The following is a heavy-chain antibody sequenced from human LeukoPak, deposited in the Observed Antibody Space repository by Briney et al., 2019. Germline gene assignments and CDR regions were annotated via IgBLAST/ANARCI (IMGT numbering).Heavy chain of an antibody. Sequence: PSETLSLTCAVYGGSFSGYYWTWIRQPPGKGLEWIGEINHSGSTNYNPSLKSRVTISVDTSRKQFFLRLSSVTAADTAMYYCARARRHYGRSFDYWGQGTLVTVSS. D-gene: IGHD4-17*01. CDR1: GGSFSGYY. V-gene: IGHV4-34*01. J-gene: IGHJ4*02. CDR2: INHSGST. CDR3: ARARRHYGRSFDY.